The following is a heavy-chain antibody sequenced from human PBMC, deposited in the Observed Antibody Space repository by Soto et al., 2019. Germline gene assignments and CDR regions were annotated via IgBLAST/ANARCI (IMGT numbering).Heavy chain of an antibody. CDR3: AGGVLSGTYYNWFDP. J-gene: IGHJ5*02. V-gene: IGHV1-2*02. CDR1: GYTFTGYY. Sequence: ASVKVSCKASGYTFTGYYMHWVRQAPGQGLEWMGWINPNSGATNYAQKFQGRVTMTRDTSISTAYMDLSRLRSDDTAVYYCAGGVLSGTYYNWFDPWGQGTLVTVSS. CDR2: INPNSGAT. D-gene: IGHD1-26*01.